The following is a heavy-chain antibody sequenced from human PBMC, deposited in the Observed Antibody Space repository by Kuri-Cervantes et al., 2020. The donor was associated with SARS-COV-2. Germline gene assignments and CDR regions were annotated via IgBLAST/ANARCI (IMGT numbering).Heavy chain of an antibody. CDR3: ARDRGDIVVVPEGHYYYYGMDV. CDR1: PFTFSNYG. V-gene: IGHV3-23*01. D-gene: IGHD2-2*01. CDR2: IRGSGGST. J-gene: IGHJ6*02. Sequence: GESLKISCEASPFTFSNYGMSWVRQAPGKGLEWVSGIRGSGGSTHYADSVKGRFPISRDNAKNSLYLQMNSLRAEDTAVYYCARDRGDIVVVPEGHYYYYGMDVWGQATTVTVSS.